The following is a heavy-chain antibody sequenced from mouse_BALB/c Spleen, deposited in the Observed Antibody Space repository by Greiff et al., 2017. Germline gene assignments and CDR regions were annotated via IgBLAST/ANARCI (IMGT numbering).Heavy chain of an antibody. D-gene: IGHD2-2*01. CDR1: GYTFTSYW. J-gene: IGHJ3*01. CDR2: INPCNGRT. V-gene: IGHV1S81*02. CDR3: GRSMVNDWFDY. Sequence: QVQLQQSGAELVKPGASVKLSCKASGYTFTSYWMHWVKQRPGQGLEWIGEINPCNGRTNYNEKFKSKATLTVDKSSSTAYMQLSSLTSADSAVCYSGRSMVNDWFDYWGQGTLVTVSA.